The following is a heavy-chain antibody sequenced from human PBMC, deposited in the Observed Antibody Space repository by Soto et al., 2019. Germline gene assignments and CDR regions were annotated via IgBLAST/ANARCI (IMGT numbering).Heavy chain of an antibody. CDR1: GFNFNSYT. V-gene: IGHV3-21*01. CDR3: ARDCSGGSCYPGMDV. CDR2: ISSSGYI. D-gene: IGHD2-15*01. Sequence: PGGSLRLSCAASGFNFNSYTINWVRQAPGKRLEWLSSISSSGYIFSTDSVRGRFTISRDNAKNSVYLHINSLRAEATAVYFCARDCSGGSCYPGMDVWGQGATDTVAS. J-gene: IGHJ6*02.